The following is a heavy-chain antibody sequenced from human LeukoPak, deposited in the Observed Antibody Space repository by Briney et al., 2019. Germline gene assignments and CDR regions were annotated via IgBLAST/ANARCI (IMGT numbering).Heavy chain of an antibody. CDR2: IIPILGIA. Sequence: GAPVKVSCKASGGTFSSYTISWVRQAPGQGLEWMGRIIPILGIANYAQKFQGRVTITADKSTSTAYMELSSLRSEDTAVYYCAREGGSYFFDYWGQGTLVTVSS. J-gene: IGHJ4*02. CDR1: GGTFSSYT. D-gene: IGHD1-26*01. CDR3: AREGGSYFFDY. V-gene: IGHV1-69*04.